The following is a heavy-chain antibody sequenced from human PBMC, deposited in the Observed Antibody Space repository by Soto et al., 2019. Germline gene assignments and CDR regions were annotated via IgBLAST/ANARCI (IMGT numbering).Heavy chain of an antibody. CDR2: ISYDGSNK. V-gene: IGHV3-30-3*01. CDR3: ARRHSGGWYYFDY. CDR1: GFTFSTYA. Sequence: GGSLRLSCAASGFTFSTYAMYWVRQAPGKGLEWVAAISYDGSNKYSAHSVKGRFTISRDNSKSTLYLQMDSLRPEDTAMYYCARRHSGGWYYFDYWGQGTLVTVSS. D-gene: IGHD6-19*01. J-gene: IGHJ4*01.